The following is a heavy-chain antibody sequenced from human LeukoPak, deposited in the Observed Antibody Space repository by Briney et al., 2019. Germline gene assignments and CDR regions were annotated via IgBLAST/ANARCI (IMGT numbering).Heavy chain of an antibody. J-gene: IGHJ3*02. CDR1: GFIFSTYA. V-gene: IGHV3-23*01. D-gene: IGHD2-15*01. CDR2: ITDSGSVT. Sequence: GGSLRLSCAASGFIFSTYAMSWVRQAPGKGLEWVSGITDSGSVTYYADSVKGRFTISRDNSKTMLFLQMNSLGAEDTAVYFCARDRLTLSAFDIWGQGTMVTVSS. CDR3: ARDRLTLSAFDI.